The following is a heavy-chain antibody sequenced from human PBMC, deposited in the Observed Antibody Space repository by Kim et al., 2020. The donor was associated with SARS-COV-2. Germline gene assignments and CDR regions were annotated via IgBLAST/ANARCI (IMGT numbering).Heavy chain of an antibody. D-gene: IGHD3-10*01. CDR2: INHSGST. J-gene: IGHJ4*02. CDR3: ARAYRQPRGFDY. V-gene: IGHV4-34*01. Sequence: SETLSLSCAVYGGSFSGYYWSWIRQPPGKGLEWIGEINHSGSTNYNPSLKSRVTISVDTSKNQFSLKLSSVTAADTAVYYCARAYRQPRGFDYWGQGTLVTVSS. CDR1: GGSFSGYY.